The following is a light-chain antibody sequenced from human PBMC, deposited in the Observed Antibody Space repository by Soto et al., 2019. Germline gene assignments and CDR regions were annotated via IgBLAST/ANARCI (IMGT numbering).Light chain of an antibody. V-gene: IGKV1-39*01. CDR2: ATS. J-gene: IGKJ5*01. CDR1: QTISSP. Sequence: DIQMTQSPSSLSASVGDRVTITCRASQTISSPLSWYQQKPGKVPELLIYATSRPQSGVPSRFSGSRSGTDFTLTISSLQPEDFATYYCQHSYGTPAFGQGTRPEIK. CDR3: QHSYGTPA.